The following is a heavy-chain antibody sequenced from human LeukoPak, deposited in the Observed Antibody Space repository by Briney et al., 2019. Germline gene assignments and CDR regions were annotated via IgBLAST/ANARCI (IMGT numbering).Heavy chain of an antibody. CDR3: ARDRCSNSASPFDY. CDR1: GFTFGIHG. V-gene: IGHV3-21*06. J-gene: IGHJ4*02. CDR2: ISTSSTYI. D-gene: IGHD6-13*01. Sequence: PGGSLRLSCVGSGFTFGIHGMNWVRQAPGKGLEWVSFISTSSTYIKYADSLKGRLTVSRDNVKSSLYLQMSSLTAEDTAVYYCARDRCSNSASPFDYWGQGTLVTVSS.